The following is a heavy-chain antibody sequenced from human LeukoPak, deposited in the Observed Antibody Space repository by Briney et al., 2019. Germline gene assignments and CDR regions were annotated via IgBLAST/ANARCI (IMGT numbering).Heavy chain of an antibody. CDR2: IDYSGTT. CDR3: AREVDAAAAYNWFDP. CDR1: GGSISSSSYY. Sequence: PSETLSLTCTVSGGSISSSSYYWVWIRQPPGKGLEWIGTIDYSGTTYYKPSLKSRVTISVDTSKNQFSLKLSSVTAADTAVYYCAREVDAAAAYNWFDPWGQGTLVTVSS. D-gene: IGHD2-2*01. V-gene: IGHV4-39*07. J-gene: IGHJ5*02.